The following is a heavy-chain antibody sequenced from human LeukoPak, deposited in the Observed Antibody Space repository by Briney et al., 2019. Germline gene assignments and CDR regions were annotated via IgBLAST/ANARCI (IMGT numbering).Heavy chain of an antibody. CDR1: GGSISSSSYY. CDR3: ARQRDFPPTT. J-gene: IGHJ5*02. V-gene: IGHV4-39*01. Sequence: PSQTLSLTCTVSGGSISSSSYYWGWIRQPPGKGLEWIGTIYYSGTTYYNPSLKSRVTISVDTSKNQFSLKLSSVTAADTAVYYCARQRDFPPTTWGQGTLVTVSS. D-gene: IGHD3-3*01. CDR2: IYYSGTT.